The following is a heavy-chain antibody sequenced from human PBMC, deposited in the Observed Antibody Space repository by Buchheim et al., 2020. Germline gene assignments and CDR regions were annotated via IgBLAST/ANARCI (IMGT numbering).Heavy chain of an antibody. CDR1: GYTFTSYD. V-gene: IGHV1-8*01. J-gene: IGHJ6*02. D-gene: IGHD2-2*01. CDR2: MNPNSGNT. CDR3: ARGPPDCSSTSCYYTGMDV. Sequence: QVQLVQFGAEVKKPGASVKVSCKASGYTFTSYDINWVRQATGQGLEWMGWMNPNSGNTGYAQKFQGRVTMTRNTSISTAYMELSSLRSEDTAVYYCARGPPDCSSTSCYYTGMDVWGQGTT.